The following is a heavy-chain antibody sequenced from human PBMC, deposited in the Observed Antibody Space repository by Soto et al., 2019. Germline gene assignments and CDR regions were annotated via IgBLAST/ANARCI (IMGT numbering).Heavy chain of an antibody. D-gene: IGHD3-22*01. CDR3: TRGDAPGDSAFDI. V-gene: IGHV3-73*01. CDR2: IRDRPNGYAT. J-gene: IGHJ3*02. Sequence: EVQLVESGGGLVQPGGSLRLSCAASGFSISGSGIHWVRQASGKGLEWVARIRDRPNGYATGFAASVQGRFSISRDDSKNTAFLQMNILPAEDTAVYDCTRGDAPGDSAFDIWGQWTMVTVSS. CDR1: GFSISGSG.